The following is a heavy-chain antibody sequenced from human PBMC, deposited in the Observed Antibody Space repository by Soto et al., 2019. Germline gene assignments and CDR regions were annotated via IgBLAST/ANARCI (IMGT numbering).Heavy chain of an antibody. Sequence: GASVKVSCKASGYTFTSYGISWVRQAPGQGLEWMGWISAYNGNTNYAQKLQGRVTMTTDTSTSTAYMELRSLRSDDTAVYYCASSSVSRTYYYYGMDVWRQGTTVTVSS. V-gene: IGHV1-18*01. CDR1: GYTFTSYG. CDR3: ASSSVSRTYYYYGMDV. CDR2: ISAYNGNT. J-gene: IGHJ6*02. D-gene: IGHD6-13*01.